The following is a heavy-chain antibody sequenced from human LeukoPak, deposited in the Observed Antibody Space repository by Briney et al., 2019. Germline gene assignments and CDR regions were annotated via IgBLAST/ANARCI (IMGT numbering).Heavy chain of an antibody. CDR2: MNPNSGNT. J-gene: IGHJ4*02. CDR3: ARALGIAAAGTNFSY. V-gene: IGHV1-8*01. CDR1: GYTFTSYD. Sequence: ASVKVSCKASGYTFTSYDINWVRQATGQGLEWMGWMNPNSGNTGYAQKFQGRVTMTRNTSISTAYMELSSLRSEDTAVYYCARALGIAAAGTNFSYWGQGTLVTVSS. D-gene: IGHD6-13*01.